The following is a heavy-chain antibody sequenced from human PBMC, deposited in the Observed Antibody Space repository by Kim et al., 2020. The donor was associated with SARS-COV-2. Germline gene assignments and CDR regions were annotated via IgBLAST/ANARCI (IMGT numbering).Heavy chain of an antibody. Sequence: ASVKVSCKASGYTFTGYFMHWVRQAPGQGLEWMGRINPHSGGTNYAQKFQGRVTMTRDTSNSTAYMELSRLTSEDTAVYYCARAIGEGATGYDNWFAPWGQGTLVTVSS. CDR3: ARAIGEGATGYDNWFAP. CDR1: GYTFTGYF. D-gene: IGHD5-12*01. CDR2: INPHSGGT. V-gene: IGHV1-2*06. J-gene: IGHJ5*02.